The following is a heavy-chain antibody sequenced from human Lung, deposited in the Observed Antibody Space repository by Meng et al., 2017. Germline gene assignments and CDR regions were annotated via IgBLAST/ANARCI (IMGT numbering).Heavy chain of an antibody. Sequence: QGQVQQWGAGLLKPSETLSLTCVVSGGSFSDYYWSWIRQPPGKGLEWIGENNHSGSTNYNPSLESRATISVDTSQNNLSLKLSFVTAADSAVYYCARGPTTMAHDFDYWGQGTLVTVSS. CDR3: ARGPTTMAHDFDY. CDR1: GGSFSDYY. V-gene: IGHV4-34*01. CDR2: NNHSGST. D-gene: IGHD4-11*01. J-gene: IGHJ4*02.